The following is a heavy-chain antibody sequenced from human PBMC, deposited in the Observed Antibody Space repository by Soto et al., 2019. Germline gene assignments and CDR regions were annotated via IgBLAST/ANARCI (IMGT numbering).Heavy chain of an antibody. CDR2: AYWDDDN. V-gene: IGHV2-5*02. CDR1: GFSLTTRPVG. CDR3: AHRRYSGDWNGGYFDY. Sequence: ESGPTLVNPTQTLTLTCTFSGFSLTTRPVGVGWIRQSPGKALEWLAFAYWDDDNRYSPSLRSRLTVTKDTSKSQVVLTMTNMDPVDTATYYCAHRRYSGDWNGGYFDYWGQGTLVTVS. J-gene: IGHJ4*02. D-gene: IGHD2-21*02.